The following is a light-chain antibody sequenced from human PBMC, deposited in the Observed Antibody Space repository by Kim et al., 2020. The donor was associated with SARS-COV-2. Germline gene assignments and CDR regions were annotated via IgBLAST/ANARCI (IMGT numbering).Light chain of an antibody. CDR3: QQYGNSPIT. V-gene: IGKV3-20*01. Sequence: SPGERATLSCRASQSVSSSYLAWYQQKSGQAPRLLIYGASSRATGIPDRFSGSGSGTDFTLTISRLEPEDFAVYYCQQYGNSPITFGQGTRLEIK. CDR1: QSVSSSY. CDR2: GAS. J-gene: IGKJ5*01.